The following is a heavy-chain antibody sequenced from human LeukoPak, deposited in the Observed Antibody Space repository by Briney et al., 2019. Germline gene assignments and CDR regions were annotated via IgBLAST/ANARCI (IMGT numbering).Heavy chain of an antibody. CDR2: ISYDGSNK. V-gene: IGHV3-30*04. CDR3: ARDRGYSYDH. Sequence: GGSLRPSCAASGFTFSSYAMHWVRQAPGKGLEWVAVISYDGSNKYYADSVKGRFTISRDNSKNTLYLQMNSLRAEDTAVYYCARDRGYSYDHWGQGTLVTVSS. J-gene: IGHJ4*02. D-gene: IGHD5-18*01. CDR1: GFTFSSYA.